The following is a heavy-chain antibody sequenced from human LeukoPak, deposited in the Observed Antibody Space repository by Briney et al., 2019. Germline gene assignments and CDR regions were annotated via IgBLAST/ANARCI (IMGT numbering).Heavy chain of an antibody. Sequence: GGSLRLSCVASGFPFSSHAMSWVRQPPGKGLKWVSAISNGKTYCADSVGGRFTISRDDSKNTVYLQMNSLRDEDTALYYCVREAGYCAPVCLKTNWFDPWGQGTLVTVSS. CDR2: ISNGKT. J-gene: IGHJ5*02. D-gene: IGHD2-15*01. V-gene: IGHV3-23*01. CDR1: GFPFSSHA. CDR3: VREAGYCAPVCLKTNWFDP.